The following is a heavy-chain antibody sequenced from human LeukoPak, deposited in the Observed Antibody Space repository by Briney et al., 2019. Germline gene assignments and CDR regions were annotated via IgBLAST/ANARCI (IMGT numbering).Heavy chain of an antibody. CDR1: GYTFTSYY. V-gene: IGHV1-46*01. J-gene: IGHJ6*03. CDR3: AKSGRSWLKNTKGYMDV. Sequence: ASVKVSCKASGYTFTSYYMHWVRQAPGQGLEWMGIINPSGGSTSYAQKFQGRVTMTRDTSISTAYMELSSLSSDDTAVYYCAKSGRSWLKNTKGYMDVWGKGTTVSVSS. D-gene: IGHD2-15*01. CDR2: INPSGGST.